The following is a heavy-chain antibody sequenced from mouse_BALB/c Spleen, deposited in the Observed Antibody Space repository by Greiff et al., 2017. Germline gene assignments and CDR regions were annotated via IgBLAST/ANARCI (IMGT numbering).Heavy chain of an antibody. CDR1: GYTFTSYW. J-gene: IGHJ2*01. CDR3: ARTGTWYYFDY. V-gene: IGHV1-7*01. Sequence: QVQLQQSGAELAKPGASVKMSCKASGYTFTSYWMHWVKQRPGQGLEWIGYINPSTGYTEYNQKFKDKATLTADKSSSTAYMQLSSLTSEDSAVYYCARTGTWYYFDYWGQGTTLTVSS. D-gene: IGHD4-1*01. CDR2: INPSTGYT.